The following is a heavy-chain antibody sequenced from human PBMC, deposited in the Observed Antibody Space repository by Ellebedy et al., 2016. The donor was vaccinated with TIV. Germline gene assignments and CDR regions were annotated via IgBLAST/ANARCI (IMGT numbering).Heavy chain of an antibody. Sequence: ASVKVSCKASGGTFSSYAISWVRQAPGQGLEWMGIINPSGGSTSYAQKFQGRVTMTRDTSTSTVYMELSSLRSEDTAVYYCARVVGATVDYWGQGTLVTVSS. D-gene: IGHD1-26*01. CDR3: ARVVGATVDY. J-gene: IGHJ4*02. CDR1: GGTFSSYA. CDR2: INPSGGST. V-gene: IGHV1-46*01.